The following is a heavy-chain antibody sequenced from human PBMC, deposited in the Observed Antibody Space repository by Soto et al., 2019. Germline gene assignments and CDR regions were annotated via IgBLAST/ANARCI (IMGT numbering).Heavy chain of an antibody. V-gene: IGHV1-69*01. CDR1: GGTFSSYA. CDR2: IIPIFGTA. Sequence: QVQLVQSGAEVKKPGSSVKVSCKASGGTFSSYAISWVRQAPGQGLEWMGGIIPIFGTANYAQKFQGRVTITADESTSTADMALSSLRSEDTAVYYCAGGMFWLLWFGEFDYWGQGPLVTVSS. CDR3: AGGMFWLLWFGEFDY. J-gene: IGHJ4*02. D-gene: IGHD3-10*01.